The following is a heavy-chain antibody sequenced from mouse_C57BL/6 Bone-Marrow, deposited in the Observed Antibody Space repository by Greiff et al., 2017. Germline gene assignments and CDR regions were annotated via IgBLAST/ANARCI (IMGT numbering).Heavy chain of an antibody. CDR1: GYTFTSYW. CDR2: IHPSGSDT. V-gene: IGHV1-74*01. CDR3: AIGAWFAY. Sequence: QVQLQQPGAELVKPGASVKVSCKASGYTFTSYWMPWVKQRPGQGLEWIGRIHPSGSDTNYNQKFKGKATLTVDKSSSTAYMQLSSLTSEDSAVYYCAIGAWFAYWGQGTLVTVSA. J-gene: IGHJ3*01.